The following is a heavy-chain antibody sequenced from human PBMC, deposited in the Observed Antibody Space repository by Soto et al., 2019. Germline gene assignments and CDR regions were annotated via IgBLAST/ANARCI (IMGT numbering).Heavy chain of an antibody. V-gene: IGHV4-34*01. CDR2: INHSGST. J-gene: IGHJ6*02. CDR1: GGSFSGYY. Sequence: QVQLQQWGAGLLKPSETLSLTCAVYGGSFSGYYWSWIRQPPGKVLEWIGEINHSGSTNYNPSLKSRVTISVDTSKNPFSLKLSSVAAADTAVYYCARGRWLLKGDYYYGMDVWGQGTTVTVSS. CDR3: ARGRWLLKGDYYYGMDV. D-gene: IGHD1-26*01.